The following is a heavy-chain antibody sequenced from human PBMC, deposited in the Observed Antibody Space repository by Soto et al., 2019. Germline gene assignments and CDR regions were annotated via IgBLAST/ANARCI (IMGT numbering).Heavy chain of an antibody. J-gene: IGHJ4*02. CDR1: GGTFSSYT. D-gene: IGHD3-22*01. CDR2: IIPILGIA. CDR3: AAESYYESNGTKGRID. V-gene: IGHV1-69*02. Sequence: SVKVSCKASGGTFSSYTISWVRQAPGQGLEWMGRIIPILGIANYAQKFQGRVTITADKSTSTAYMELSSLRSADTAVYYCAAESYYESNGTKGRIDWGQGTLVTVSS.